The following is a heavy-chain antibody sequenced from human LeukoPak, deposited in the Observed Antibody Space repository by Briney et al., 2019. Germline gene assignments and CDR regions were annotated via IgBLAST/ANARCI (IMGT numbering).Heavy chain of an antibody. CDR1: GFSFSSTW. J-gene: IGHJ5*02. CDR2: INSDGST. CDR3: ARDLGQYYDTSDNWFDP. D-gene: IGHD3-22*01. Sequence: GGSLRLSCAASGFSFSSTWMHWVRQVPGKGLVWVSRINSDGSTIYADSVKGRFTISRDNAKNTLNLQMNSLRAEDTAVYYCARDLGQYYDTSDNWFDPWGQGTLVTVSS. V-gene: IGHV3-74*01.